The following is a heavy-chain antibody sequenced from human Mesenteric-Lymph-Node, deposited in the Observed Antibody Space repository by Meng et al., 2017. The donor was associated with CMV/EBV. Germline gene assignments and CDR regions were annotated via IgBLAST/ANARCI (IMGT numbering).Heavy chain of an antibody. CDR3: AKGRGGTSTSCYNY. J-gene: IGHJ4*02. V-gene: IGHV3-53*01. D-gene: IGHD2-2*02. CDR1: GFTVSSNY. CDR2: IYSGGST. Sequence: GESLKISCAASGFTVSSNYMSWVRQAPGKGLEWVSVIYSGGSTYYADSVKGRFTISRDNSKNTLHLQMNSLRADDTALYYCAKGRGGTSTSCYNYWGQGTLVTVSS.